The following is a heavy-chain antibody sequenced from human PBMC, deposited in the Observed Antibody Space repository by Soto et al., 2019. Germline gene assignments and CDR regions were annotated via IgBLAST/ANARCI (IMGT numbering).Heavy chain of an antibody. V-gene: IGHV3-33*01. D-gene: IGHD3-10*01. CDR2: IWYDGSNK. Sequence: QVQLVESGGGVVQPGRSLRLSCAASGFTFSSYGMHWVRQAPGKGLEWVAVIWYDGSNKYYADSVKGRFTISRDNSNNTLYLKMNSLRAEDMAVYYWARYSGSVHWGRGTLVTVSA. CDR1: GFTFSSYG. J-gene: IGHJ2*01. CDR3: ARYSGSVH.